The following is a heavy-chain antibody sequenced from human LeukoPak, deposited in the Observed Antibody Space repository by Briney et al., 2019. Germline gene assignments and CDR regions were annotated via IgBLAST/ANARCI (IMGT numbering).Heavy chain of an antibody. D-gene: IGHD2-2*01. J-gene: IGHJ4*02. Sequence: PGGSLRLSCAASGFIVSSNYMSWVRQAPGKGLEWVSVIYSGGSTYYADSVKGRFTISRDNSKNTLYLQMNSLRAEDTAVYYCARSGLIAVPAAIRGFVYWGQGTLVTVSS. V-gene: IGHV3-53*01. CDR2: IYSGGST. CDR3: ARSGLIAVPAAIRGFVY. CDR1: GFIVSSNY.